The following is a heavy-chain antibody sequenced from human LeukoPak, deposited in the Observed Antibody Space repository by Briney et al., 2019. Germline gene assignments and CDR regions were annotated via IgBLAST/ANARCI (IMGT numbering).Heavy chain of an antibody. CDR3: ASHYDYGDYYFDY. Sequence: GASVKVSCKASGYTFTSHGISWVRQAPGQGLEWMGRIIPILGIANYAQKFQGRVTITADKSTSTAYMELSSLRSEDTAVYCCASHYDYGDYYFDYWGQGTLVTVSS. CDR1: GYTFTSHG. J-gene: IGHJ4*02. CDR2: IIPILGIA. V-gene: IGHV1-69*04. D-gene: IGHD4-17*01.